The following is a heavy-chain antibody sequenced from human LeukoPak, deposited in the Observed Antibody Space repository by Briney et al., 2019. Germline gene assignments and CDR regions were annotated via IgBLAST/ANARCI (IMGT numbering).Heavy chain of an antibody. V-gene: IGHV3-21*01. D-gene: IGHD6-13*01. CDR1: GFTFSNFA. CDR2: IVGSSST. Sequence: GGSLRLSCAASGFTFSNFAMTWVRQAPGKGLEWVSSIVGSSSTYYADSLKGRFTISRDNAKNSLYLQMNSLRAEDTAVYYCARIGAGSSRDYWGQGTLGTVSS. CDR3: ARIGAGSSRDY. J-gene: IGHJ4*02.